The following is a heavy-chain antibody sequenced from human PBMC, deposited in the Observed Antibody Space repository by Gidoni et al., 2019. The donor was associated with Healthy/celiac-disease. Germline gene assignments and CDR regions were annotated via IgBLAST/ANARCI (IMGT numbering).Heavy chain of an antibody. CDR3: AKDASPGTANKNYFDY. V-gene: IGHV3-30-3*01. CDR2: RSYDGSNK. CDR1: GSPCSSYA. D-gene: IGHD1-1*01. J-gene: IGHJ4*02. Sequence: QLQLVASAGGVVVPGRSLSLSCAASGSPCSSYAMHWVRQATGKGLEWVAVRSYDGSNKYYANSVKGRFTISRENSKNTLYLQMNSLRAENTAVYYCAKDASPGTANKNYFDYWGQGTLVTVSS.